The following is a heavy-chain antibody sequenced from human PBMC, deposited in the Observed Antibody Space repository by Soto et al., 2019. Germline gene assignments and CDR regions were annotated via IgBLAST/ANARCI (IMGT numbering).Heavy chain of an antibody. CDR3: AREIVATNTYYDYIWGSYRYNPSDAFDI. D-gene: IGHD3-16*02. J-gene: IGHJ3*02. CDR1: GYTFTSYG. V-gene: IGHV1-18*01. CDR2: ISAYNGNT. Sequence: ASVKVSCKASGYTFTSYGISWVRQAPGQGLEWMGWISAYNGNTNYAQKLQGRVTMTTDTSTSTAYMELSSLRSEDTAVYYCAREIVATNTYYDYIWGSYRYNPSDAFDIWGQGTMVTVSS.